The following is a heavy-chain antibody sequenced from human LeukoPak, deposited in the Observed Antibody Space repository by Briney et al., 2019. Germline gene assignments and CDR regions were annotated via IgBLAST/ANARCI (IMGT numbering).Heavy chain of an antibody. J-gene: IGHJ4*02. CDR1: GFTFSSYW. CDR2: IKQDGSEK. CDR3: ARDQRYCSSSSCPWEPFDY. Sequence: GGSLRLSCAASGFTFSSYWMSWVRQAPGKGLEWVTNIKQDGSEKYYVDSVKGRFTISRDNAKNSLYLQMNSLRAEDTAVYYCARDQRYCSSSSCPWEPFDYWGQGTLVTVSS. V-gene: IGHV3-7*05. D-gene: IGHD2-2*01.